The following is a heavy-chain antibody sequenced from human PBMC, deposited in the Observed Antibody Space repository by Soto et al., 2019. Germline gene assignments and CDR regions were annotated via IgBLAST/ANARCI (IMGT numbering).Heavy chain of an antibody. CDR1: GYTFTSYG. J-gene: IGHJ6*03. V-gene: IGHV1-18*01. Sequence: ASVKVSCKASGYTFTSYGISWVRQAPGQGLEWMGWISAYNGNTNYAQKLQGRVTLTTDTSTSTAYMELRSLRSDDTAVYYCARNAAGYCTNCFCSYHYYYYYHMDVQGQRTTDPVS. D-gene: IGHD2-8*01. CDR2: ISAYNGNT. CDR3: ARNAAGYCTNCFCSYHYYYYYHMDV.